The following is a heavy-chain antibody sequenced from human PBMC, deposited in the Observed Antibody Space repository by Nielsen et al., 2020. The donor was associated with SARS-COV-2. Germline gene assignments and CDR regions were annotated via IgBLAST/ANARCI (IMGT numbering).Heavy chain of an antibody. J-gene: IGHJ5*02. D-gene: IGHD1-14*01. CDR3: ARQPRSIISNWFDP. V-gene: IGHV5-10-1*01. Sequence: GESLKISCKASGFSFTNYWISWVRQMPGKGLEWMGNIDPTASHTNYSPSFQGHVTISADKSINTAYLQWSSLEASDSAMYYCARQPRSIISNWFDPWGQGTLVTVS. CDR1: GFSFTNYW. CDR2: IDPTASHT.